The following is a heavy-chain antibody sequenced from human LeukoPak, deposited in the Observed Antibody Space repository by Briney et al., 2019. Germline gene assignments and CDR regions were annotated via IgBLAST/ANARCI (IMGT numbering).Heavy chain of an antibody. J-gene: IGHJ4*02. V-gene: IGHV3-23*01. CDR2: MSGSGGST. D-gene: IGHD6-19*01. CDR1: GFTLCSYA. Sequence: GSLILSCAASGFTLCSYAMSWVRQAPGKGLEWVSAMSGSGGSTYYADSVKGRFTISRDNSKNTLYLQMNSLRAEDTAVYYCAKDGLIAVAGSMPFDYWGQGTLVTVSS. CDR3: AKDGLIAVAGSMPFDY.